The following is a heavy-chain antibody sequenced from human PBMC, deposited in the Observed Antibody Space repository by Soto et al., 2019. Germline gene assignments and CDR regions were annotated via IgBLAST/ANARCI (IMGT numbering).Heavy chain of an antibody. D-gene: IGHD1-1*01. V-gene: IGHV3-7*01. CDR3: VRHPDKGTTDY. CDR2: LNKDGSEK. Sequence: EVQLVESGGGLVEPGGSLRLSFVTSGFTFNDYWMSWVRQAPGGGLEWVAILNKDGSEKYYVDSVKGRFRISRANAKNSLYLKLSSRRAEDTAVYYCVRHPDKGTTDYWGQGTLVIVSS. J-gene: IGHJ4*02. CDR1: GFTFNDYW.